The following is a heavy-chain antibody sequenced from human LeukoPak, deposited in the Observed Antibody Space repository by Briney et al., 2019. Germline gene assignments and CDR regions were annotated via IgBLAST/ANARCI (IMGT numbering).Heavy chain of an antibody. J-gene: IGHJ6*03. CDR1: GGSISSYY. CDR2: IYYSGST. Sequence: PSETLSLTCTVSGGSISSYYWSWVRQPPGKGLEWIGNIYYSGSTNYNPSLKSRVTISVDTSKNQFSLKLSSVTAADTAVYYCTRGSIAYYYMDVWGKGTTVTISS. D-gene: IGHD3-22*01. CDR3: TRGSIAYYYMDV. V-gene: IGHV4-59*01.